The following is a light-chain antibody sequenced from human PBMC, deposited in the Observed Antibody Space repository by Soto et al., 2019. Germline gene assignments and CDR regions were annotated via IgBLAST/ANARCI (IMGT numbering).Light chain of an antibody. J-gene: IGKJ5*01. CDR1: QAISDN. Sequence: IVMTHSPATLSVSPGERATLSCRASQAISDNLAWYQHKPGQPPRLLIYDASTRATGIPARFSGGGSGTEFTLTISSLQSEDFAVYYCQHRMNWPLNFGQGTRLEIK. CDR2: DAS. V-gene: IGKV3-15*01. CDR3: QHRMNWPLN.